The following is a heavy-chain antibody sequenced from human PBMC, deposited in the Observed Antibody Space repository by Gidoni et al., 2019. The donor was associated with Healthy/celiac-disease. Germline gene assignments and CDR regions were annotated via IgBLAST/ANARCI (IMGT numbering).Heavy chain of an antibody. CDR1: GRTFSSSA. CDR3: ARDRIAVDPYYYYGMDV. CDR2: IIPVFGTA. D-gene: IGHD6-19*01. V-gene: IGHV1-69*01. J-gene: IGHJ6*02. Sequence: QVQLVQSGAEVKKPGSSVKVSCKASGRTFSSSAITRVRQAPGQGLEWRGGIIPVFGTANYAQKFQGRVTITADESTSTAYMELSSLRSEDTAVYYCARDRIAVDPYYYYGMDVWGQGTTVTVSS.